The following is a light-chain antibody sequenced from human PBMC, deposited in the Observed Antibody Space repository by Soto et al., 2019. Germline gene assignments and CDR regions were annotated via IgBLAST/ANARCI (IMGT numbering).Light chain of an antibody. CDR1: QNIANH. Sequence: DIQLTQSPSSLSASLGDSVSISCRASQNIANHLHWYRQKSGKAPEVLIYAASTLRDGVSSRFSGSGYGTEFTLTINNLHPEDFATYYCQQSSSSPPITFGQGTRLDI. CDR2: AAS. CDR3: QQSSSSPPIT. J-gene: IGKJ5*01. V-gene: IGKV1-39*01.